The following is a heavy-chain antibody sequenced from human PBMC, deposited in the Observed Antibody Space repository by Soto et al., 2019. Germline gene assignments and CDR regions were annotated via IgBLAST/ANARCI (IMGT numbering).Heavy chain of an antibody. CDR2: ISGSGGST. CDR1: GFTFSSYA. CDR3: AKAGLELRRLDY. D-gene: IGHD1-7*01. Sequence: EVQLLESGGGLVQPGGSLRLSCAASGFTFSSYAMSWVRQAPGKGLEWVSAISGSGGSTYYADSVKGRFTTSRDNSKNTLYLQMNSLRAEDTAVYYCAKAGLELRRLDYWGQGTLVTVSS. V-gene: IGHV3-23*01. J-gene: IGHJ4*02.